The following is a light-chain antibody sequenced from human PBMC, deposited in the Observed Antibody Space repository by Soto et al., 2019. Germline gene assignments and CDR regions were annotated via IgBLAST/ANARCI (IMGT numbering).Light chain of an antibody. CDR2: EVN. CDR1: SSDVGGYSY. Sequence: QSVLTQPPSASESPGQSVTISCTGTSSDVGGYSYVSWYQQHPGKAPKFMIYEVNKRPSGVPDRFSGSKSGNTASLTVSGLQAEDEADYYCTSLRVFGGGTKLTVL. J-gene: IGLJ2*01. CDR3: TSLRV. V-gene: IGLV2-8*01.